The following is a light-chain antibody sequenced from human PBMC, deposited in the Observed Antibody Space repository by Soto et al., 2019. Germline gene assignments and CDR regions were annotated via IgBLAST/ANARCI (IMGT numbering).Light chain of an antibody. CDR1: SSDVGGYNY. CDR3: CSYAGSYTYV. CDR2: DVS. J-gene: IGLJ1*01. Sequence: IINKRNSSDVGGYNYVSRYQQHPGKAPKLMIYDVSERPSGVPDRFSGSQSGNTASLTISGLQAEDEAEYYCCSYAGSYTYVFGTGTKVTVL. V-gene: IGLV2-11*03.